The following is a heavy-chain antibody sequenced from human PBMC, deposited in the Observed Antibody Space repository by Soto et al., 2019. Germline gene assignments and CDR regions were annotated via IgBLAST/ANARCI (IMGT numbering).Heavy chain of an antibody. CDR2: INPNSGGT. J-gene: IGHJ6*02. V-gene: IGHV1-2*02. CDR3: ARTGRYDILTGYYYYGMDV. D-gene: IGHD3-9*01. Sequence: AASVKVSCKASGYTFTGYYMHWVRQAPGQGLEWMGWINPNSGGTNYAQKFQGRVTMTRDTSISTAYMELSRLRSDDTAVYYCARTGRYDILTGYYYYGMDVWGQGTTVTVSS. CDR1: GYTFTGYY.